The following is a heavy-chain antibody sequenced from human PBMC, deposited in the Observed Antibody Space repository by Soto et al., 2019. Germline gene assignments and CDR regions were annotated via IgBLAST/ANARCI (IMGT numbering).Heavy chain of an antibody. CDR2: ISSSSGYT. J-gene: IGHJ4*02. V-gene: IGHV3-11*06. CDR1: GFTFSDYY. D-gene: IGHD4-17*01. CDR3: AKEYGRLDY. Sequence: SGGSLRLSCAASGFTFSDYYMSWIRKAPGKGLEWVSYISSSSGYTNYADSVKGRFTISRDNAKNSLYLQMNSLRAEDTAVYYCAKEYGRLDYWGQGTLVTVSS.